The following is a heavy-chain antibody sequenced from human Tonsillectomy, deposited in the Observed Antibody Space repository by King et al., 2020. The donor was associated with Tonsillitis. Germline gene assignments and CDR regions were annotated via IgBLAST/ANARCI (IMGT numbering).Heavy chain of an antibody. CDR3: AKSGYCSSTSCRPSGYYYGLDV. CDR2: ISRSGGTT. Sequence: VQLVESGGGLVQPGGSLRLSCAASTFTFSNYDMTWVRQAPGKGLESVSTISRSGGTTYYADSVKGRFTISRDNSKSTVYLQMNSLRAEDTAIYYCAKSGYCSSTSCRPSGYYYGLDVWGQGTTVTVSS. J-gene: IGHJ6*02. D-gene: IGHD2-2*01. V-gene: IGHV3-23*04. CDR1: TFTFSNYD.